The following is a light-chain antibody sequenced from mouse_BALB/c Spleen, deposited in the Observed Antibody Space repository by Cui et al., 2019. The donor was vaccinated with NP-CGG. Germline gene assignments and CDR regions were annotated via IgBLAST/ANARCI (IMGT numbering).Light chain of an antibody. J-gene: IGLJ1*01. V-gene: IGLV1*01. CDR1: IGAVTTSNY. Sequence: QAVVTQESALTTSPGETVTLTVRSSIGAVTTSNYANWVQEKPDHLFTGLIGGTNNRAPGVPARFSGSLIGDKAALTITGAQTEDEAIYFCALWYSNHWVFGGGTKLTVL. CDR3: ALWYSNHWV. CDR2: GTN.